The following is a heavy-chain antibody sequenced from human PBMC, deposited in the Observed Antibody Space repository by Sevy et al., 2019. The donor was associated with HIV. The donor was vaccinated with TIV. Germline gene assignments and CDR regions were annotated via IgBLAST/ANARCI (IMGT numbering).Heavy chain of an antibody. Sequence: ASVKVSCKASGYSFTGFYIHWMRQAPGQGLEWMGWINPNNGDAKYAQKYQGRVTMTRDTSATTTYMELTSLRSDDTAMYYCVRGYFASGSYRLLYWGQGAPVTVSS. D-gene: IGHD3-10*01. CDR1: GYSFTGFY. CDR3: VRGYFASGSYRLLY. CDR2: INPNNGDA. J-gene: IGHJ4*02. V-gene: IGHV1-2*02.